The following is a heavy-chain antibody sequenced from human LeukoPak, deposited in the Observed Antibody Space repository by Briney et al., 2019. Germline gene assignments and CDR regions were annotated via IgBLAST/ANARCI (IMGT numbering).Heavy chain of an antibody. Sequence: ASVKVACEASGRTFSSYSISWVLQAPGQGLEWMGGIIPIFGTANYAQKFQGRVTITADESTSTAYMELSSLRSEDTAVYYCAEVQGLYDYVWAPYRPKWFPPWGQGTLVTVSS. V-gene: IGHV1-69*13. J-gene: IGHJ5*02. CDR1: GRTFSSYS. CDR3: AEVQGLYDYVWAPYRPKWFPP. D-gene: IGHD3-16*01. CDR2: IIPIFGTA.